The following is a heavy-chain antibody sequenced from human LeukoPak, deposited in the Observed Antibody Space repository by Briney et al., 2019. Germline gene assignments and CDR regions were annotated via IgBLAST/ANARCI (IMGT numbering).Heavy chain of an antibody. Sequence: PGRSLRLSCAASGFTFSSYGMHWVRQAPGKGLEWVAVISYDGSNKYYADSVKGRFTISRDNSKNTLYLQMNSLRAEDTAVYYCAKDYYYDSSGHRAFDIWGQGTMVTVSS. CDR3: AKDYYYDSSGHRAFDI. V-gene: IGHV3-30*18. CDR1: GFTFSSYG. J-gene: IGHJ3*02. CDR2: ISYDGSNK. D-gene: IGHD3-22*01.